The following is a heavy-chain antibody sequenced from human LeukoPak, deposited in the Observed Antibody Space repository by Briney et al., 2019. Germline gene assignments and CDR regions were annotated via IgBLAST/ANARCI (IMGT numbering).Heavy chain of an antibody. J-gene: IGHJ4*02. Sequence: SETLSLTCTVSGGSISSGDYYWSWIRQPPGKGLEWIGYIYYSGSTYYNPSLKSRVTISVDTSENQFSLKLSPVTAADTAVYYCARERAVAGRLDYWGQGTLVTVSS. CDR1: GGSISSGDYY. CDR2: IYYSGST. CDR3: ARERAVAGRLDY. D-gene: IGHD6-19*01. V-gene: IGHV4-30-4*08.